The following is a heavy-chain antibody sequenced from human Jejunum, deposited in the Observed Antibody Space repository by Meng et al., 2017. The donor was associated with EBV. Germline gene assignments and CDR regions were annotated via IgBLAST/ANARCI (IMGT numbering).Heavy chain of an antibody. V-gene: IGHV6-1*01. CDR1: GDSVSSNTVA. D-gene: IGHD5-24*01. CDR2: TYYMSKWYN. Sequence: QVQLQQLGPGLVKPSQTLSLTCGISGDSVSSNTVAWNWIRRSPSRGLEWLGRTYYMSKWYNEYAVSVKSRITINADISKNQFSLQLNSVTPEDTAVYYCARWNHQQRLFGPGGQGTLVTVAS. J-gene: IGHJ5*02. CDR3: ARWNHQQRLFGP.